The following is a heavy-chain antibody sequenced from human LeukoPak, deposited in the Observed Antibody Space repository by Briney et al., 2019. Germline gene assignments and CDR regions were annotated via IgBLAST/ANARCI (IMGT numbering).Heavy chain of an antibody. CDR3: ASLYYYDSSGYLPFDY. J-gene: IGHJ4*02. D-gene: IGHD3-22*01. Sequence: GGSLRLSCAASGFTFSSYWMHWFRQAPGKGLVWVSRINSDGSSTSYADSVKGRFTISRDNAKNTLYLQMNSLRAEDTAVYYCASLYYYDSSGYLPFDYWGQGTLVTVSS. CDR1: GFTFSSYW. CDR2: INSDGSST. V-gene: IGHV3-74*01.